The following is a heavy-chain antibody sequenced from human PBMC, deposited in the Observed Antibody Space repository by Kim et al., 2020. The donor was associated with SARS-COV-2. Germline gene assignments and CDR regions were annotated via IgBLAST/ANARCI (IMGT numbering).Heavy chain of an antibody. CDR2: IYYSGST. CDR3: ACYYYDSSGGVHFDY. CDR1: GGSISSYY. J-gene: IGHJ4*02. Sequence: SETLSLTCTVSGGSISSYYWSWIRQPPGKGLEWIGYIYYSGSTNYNPSLKSRVTISVDTSKNQFSLKLSSVTAADTAVYYCACYYYDSSGGVHFDYWGQGTLVTVSS. V-gene: IGHV4-59*01. D-gene: IGHD3-22*01.